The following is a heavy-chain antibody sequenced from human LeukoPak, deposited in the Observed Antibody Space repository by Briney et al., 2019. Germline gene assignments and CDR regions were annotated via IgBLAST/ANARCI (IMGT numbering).Heavy chain of an antibody. CDR1: GFTVSSNY. D-gene: IGHD2-15*01. Sequence: PGGSLRLSCAASGFTVSSNYMCWVRQAPGKGLEWVSVIYSGGSTYYADSVKGRFTISRDNSKNTLYLQMNSLRAEDTAVYYCARDLPICSGGSCYTGPFDYWGQGTLVTVSS. J-gene: IGHJ4*02. V-gene: IGHV3-53*01. CDR3: ARDLPICSGGSCYTGPFDY. CDR2: IYSGGST.